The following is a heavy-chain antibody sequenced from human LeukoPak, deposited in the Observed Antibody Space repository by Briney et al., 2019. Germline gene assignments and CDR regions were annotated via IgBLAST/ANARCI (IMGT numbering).Heavy chain of an antibody. CDR1: GFTFSSYW. J-gene: IGHJ4*02. V-gene: IGHV3-74*01. CDR3: TRGRVVMDN. Sequence: GGSLRLSCAASGFTFSSYWMHWVRQAPGKGLVWVSRINSDGSSTSYADSVKGRFTISRDNTKDSLYLQMSSLKAEDTAVYYCTRGRVVMDNWGQGTLVTVSS. CDR2: INSDGSST. D-gene: IGHD2-8*01.